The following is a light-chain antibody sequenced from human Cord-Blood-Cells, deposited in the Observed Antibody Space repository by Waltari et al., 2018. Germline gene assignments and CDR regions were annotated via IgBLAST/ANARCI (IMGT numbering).Light chain of an antibody. J-gene: IGLJ2*01. CDR2: KDS. CDR3: LSADSSGTYSV. V-gene: IGLV3-16*01. CDR1: ALPKKY. Sequence: SSELTQPPSVSVSLGQMARITCSGEALPKKYAYWYQQKPGQFPVLVIYKDSERPSGIPERFSGASSGTIVTLTIRGVQAEDEADYYCLSADSSGTYSVFGGGTKLTVL.